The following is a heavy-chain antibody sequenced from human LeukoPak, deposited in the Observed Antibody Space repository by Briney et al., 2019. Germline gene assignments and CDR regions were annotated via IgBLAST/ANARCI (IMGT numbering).Heavy chain of an antibody. Sequence: QPGGSLRLSCAASGITLSDHYMNGAPQAPGKGLEWFALTRKKAKSYTTTYAAYVKGRFTISRDDAKNSVYLQMNGLKSEDTALYYCVTPPHGDYVSFDNWGQGTLVTVSS. V-gene: IGHV3-72*01. J-gene: IGHJ4*02. CDR1: GITLSDHY. D-gene: IGHD4-17*01. CDR2: TRKKAKSYTT. CDR3: VTPPHGDYVSFDN.